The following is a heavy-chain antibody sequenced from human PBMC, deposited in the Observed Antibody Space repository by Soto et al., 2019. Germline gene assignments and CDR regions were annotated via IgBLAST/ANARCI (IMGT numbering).Heavy chain of an antibody. CDR1: GSSISSSSYY. Sequence: SETLSLTCTVAGSSISSSSYYWGWIRPPPGKGLEWIGSIYYSGSTYYNPPLKSRVTISVETSKNQFSLKLSSVTAADTAVYYCARQRTGTPSYFDYWGQGTLVTVSS. J-gene: IGHJ4*02. D-gene: IGHD1-7*01. CDR3: ARQRTGTPSYFDY. V-gene: IGHV4-39*01. CDR2: IYYSGST.